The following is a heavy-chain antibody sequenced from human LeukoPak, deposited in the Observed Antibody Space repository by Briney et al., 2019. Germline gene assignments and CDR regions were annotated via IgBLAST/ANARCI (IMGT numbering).Heavy chain of an antibody. CDR2: ISGSGGST. Sequence: GGSLRLSCAASGFTFSSYAMSWVRQAPGKGLEWVSAISGSGGSTHYADSVKGRFTISRDNSKNTLYLQMNSLRAEDTAVYYCAKGEYYYDSSGIFDYWGQGTLVTVSS. V-gene: IGHV3-23*01. D-gene: IGHD3-22*01. J-gene: IGHJ4*02. CDR3: AKGEYYYDSSGIFDY. CDR1: GFTFSSYA.